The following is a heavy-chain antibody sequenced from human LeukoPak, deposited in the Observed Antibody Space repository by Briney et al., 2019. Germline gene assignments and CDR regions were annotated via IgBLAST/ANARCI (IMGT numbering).Heavy chain of an antibody. CDR2: ISGSGGST. CDR3: AKVWFGELLIPFDY. Sequence: PGGSLRLSCAASGFTFSSYAMSWVRQAPGKGLEWVPAISGSGGSTYYADSVKGRFTISRDNSKNTLYLQMNSLRAEDTAVYYCAKVWFGELLIPFDYWGQGALVTVSS. J-gene: IGHJ4*02. D-gene: IGHD3-10*01. CDR1: GFTFSSYA. V-gene: IGHV3-23*01.